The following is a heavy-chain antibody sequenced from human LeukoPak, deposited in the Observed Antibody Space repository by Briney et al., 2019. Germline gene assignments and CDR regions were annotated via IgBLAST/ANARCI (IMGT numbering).Heavy chain of an antibody. J-gene: IGHJ4*02. CDR2: IKQDGGEK. CDR1: GFTFSSQW. Sequence: GGSLRLSCAASGFTFSSQWMSWARQAPGKGLEWVANIKQDGGEKCYVDSVKGRFTISRDNAENSLFLQMTGLRAEDTAVYYCARDKVVGATKFDSWGQGTLVSVSS. D-gene: IGHD1-26*01. CDR3: ARDKVVGATKFDS. V-gene: IGHV3-7*01.